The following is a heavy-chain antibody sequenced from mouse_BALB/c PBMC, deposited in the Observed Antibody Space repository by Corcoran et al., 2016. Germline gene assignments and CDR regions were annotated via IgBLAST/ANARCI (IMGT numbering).Heavy chain of an antibody. J-gene: IGHJ3*01. CDR2: INPYNGGT. CDR3: ASQTARATFAY. D-gene: IGHD3-2*01. CDR1: GYSFTGYT. Sequence: EVQLQQSGPELVKPGASMKISCKASGYSFTGYTMNWVKQSHGKNLEWIGLINPYNGGTSYNQKFKGKARLTVDKSSSTAYMELLSLTSEDSAVYDGASQTARATFAYWGQGSLVTVSA. V-gene: IGHV1-18*01.